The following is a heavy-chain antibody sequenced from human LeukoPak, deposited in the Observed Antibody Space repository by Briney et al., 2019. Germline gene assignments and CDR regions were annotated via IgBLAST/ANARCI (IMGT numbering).Heavy chain of an antibody. CDR1: GYSINNGYY. V-gene: IGHV4-38-2*02. CDR3: ARRHSSGWFYY. Sequence: PSETLSLTCTVSGYSINNGYYWDWIRQPPGRGLEWIGNIYRSGSTSYNPSLKSRVTISVDTSKNQFSLKVNSVAAADTAVYYCARRHSSGWFYYWGQGTLVTVSS. J-gene: IGHJ4*02. CDR2: IYRSGST. D-gene: IGHD6-19*01.